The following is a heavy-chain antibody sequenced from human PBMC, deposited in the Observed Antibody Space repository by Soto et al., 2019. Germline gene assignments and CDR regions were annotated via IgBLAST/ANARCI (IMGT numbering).Heavy chain of an antibody. V-gene: IGHV3-33*01. D-gene: IGHD6-13*01. CDR3: ARDEYSSSWYGVIDS. CDR2: VWFDGTDE. Sequence: PGGSLRLSCAASGFSFSSHGMHWVRQAPGKGLEWVATVWFDGTDEYYGDSVKGRFTIFRDNFINTLYLQMNSLRVEDTAVYYCARDEYSSSWYGVIDSWGQGT. J-gene: IGHJ4*02. CDR1: GFSFSSHG.